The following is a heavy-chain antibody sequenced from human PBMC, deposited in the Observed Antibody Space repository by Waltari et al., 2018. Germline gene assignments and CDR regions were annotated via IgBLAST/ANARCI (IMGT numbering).Heavy chain of an antibody. CDR3: ARDQLLFLVHDAFDI. D-gene: IGHD2-21*01. J-gene: IGHJ3*02. CDR2: IYTSGST. Sequence: QVQLQESGPGLVKPSETLSLTCTVSGGSISSYYWRWIRQPAGKGLEWIGRIYTSGSTNYNPSLKSRVTMSVDTSKNQFSRKLSSVTAADTAVYYCARDQLLFLVHDAFDIWGQGTMVTVSS. V-gene: IGHV4-4*07. CDR1: GGSISSYY.